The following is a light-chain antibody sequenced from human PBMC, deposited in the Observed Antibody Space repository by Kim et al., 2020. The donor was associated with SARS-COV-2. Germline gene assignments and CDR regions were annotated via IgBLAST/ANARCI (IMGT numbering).Light chain of an antibody. CDR3: ETWDSIL. J-gene: IGLJ3*02. V-gene: IGLV4-60*03. CDR2: LEGSGSY. Sequence: QPVLTQSSSASASLGSSVKLTCTLSSGHSSYIIAWHQQQPGKAPRYLMKLEGSGSYNKGSGVPDRFSGSSSGADRYLTISNLQSEDEADYYCETWDSILFGGGTQLTVL. CDR1: SGHSSYI.